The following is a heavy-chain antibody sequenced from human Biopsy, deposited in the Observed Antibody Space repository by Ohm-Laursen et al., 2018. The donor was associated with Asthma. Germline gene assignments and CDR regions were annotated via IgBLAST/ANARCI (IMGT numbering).Heavy chain of an antibody. CDR1: GFTFSSYA. Sequence: SLRLSCAASGFTFSSYAMSWVRQAPGKGLEWVSGISWNSGSIGYADSVKGRFTISRDNAKNSLYLQMNSLRAEDTALYYRAKGEWELLEANFDYWGQGTLVTVSS. V-gene: IGHV3-9*01. J-gene: IGHJ4*02. CDR3: AKGEWELLEANFDY. CDR2: ISWNSGSI. D-gene: IGHD1-26*01.